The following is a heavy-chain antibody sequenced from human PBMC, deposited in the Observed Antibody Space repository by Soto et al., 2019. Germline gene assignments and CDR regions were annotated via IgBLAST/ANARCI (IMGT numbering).Heavy chain of an antibody. CDR1: GFTFGDYA. Sequence: GGSLRLSCTASGFTFGDYAMSWFRQAPGKGLEWVGFIRSKAYGGTTEYAASVKGRFTISRDDSKSIAYLQMNSLKTEDTAVYYCTNSGEDIVVVPAAIEGNVDYWGQGTLVTVSS. J-gene: IGHJ4*02. CDR3: TNSGEDIVVVPAAIEGNVDY. D-gene: IGHD2-2*01. CDR2: IRSKAYGGTT. V-gene: IGHV3-49*03.